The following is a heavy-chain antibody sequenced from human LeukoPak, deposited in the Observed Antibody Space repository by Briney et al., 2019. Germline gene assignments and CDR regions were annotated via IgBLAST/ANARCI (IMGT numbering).Heavy chain of an antibody. V-gene: IGHV3-74*01. CDR3: TRVGYIDEGIDY. CDR2: ISIDGSTT. D-gene: IGHD5-24*01. Sequence: GGSLRLSCVGSGFTFSSYWMHWVRQGPGKGLEWVSRISIDGSTTTYADSVKGRFTISRDNAKNSLYLQMNSLRAEDTAIYYCTRVGYIDEGIDYWGQGTLVTVSS. J-gene: IGHJ4*02. CDR1: GFTFSSYW.